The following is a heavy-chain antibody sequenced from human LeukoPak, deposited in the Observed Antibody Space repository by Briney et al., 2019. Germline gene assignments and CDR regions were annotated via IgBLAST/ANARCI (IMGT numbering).Heavy chain of an antibody. CDR1: GFTFNNYW. D-gene: IGHD3-10*01. CDR3: ARVTYYFASGSLAIYYFDY. CDR2: INYDGSST. V-gene: IGHV3-74*01. J-gene: IGHJ4*02. Sequence: GGSLRLACAASGFTFNNYWMHWVRQAPRKGLGWVSRINYDGSSTTYADSVRGRVTISRDNTKNTLYLQMNSLRADDTDVYYCARVTYYFASGSLAIYYFDYWGQGTLVTVSS.